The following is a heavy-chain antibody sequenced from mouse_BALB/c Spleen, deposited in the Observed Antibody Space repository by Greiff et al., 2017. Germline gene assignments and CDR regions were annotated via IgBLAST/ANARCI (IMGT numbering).Heavy chain of an antibody. Sequence: VKLMESGPGLVAPSQSLSITCTVSGFSLTSYGVHWVRQPPGKGLEWLGVIWAGGSTNYNSALMSRLGISKDNSKSQVFLKMNSLQTDDTAVYYCARERGNDGYYAMDYWGQGTSVTVSS. J-gene: IGHJ4*01. CDR1: GFSLTSYG. CDR2: IWAGGST. CDR3: ARERGNDGYYAMDY. V-gene: IGHV2-9*02. D-gene: IGHD2-3*01.